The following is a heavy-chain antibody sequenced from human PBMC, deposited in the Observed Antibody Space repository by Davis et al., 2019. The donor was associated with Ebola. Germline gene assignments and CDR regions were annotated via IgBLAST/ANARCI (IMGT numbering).Heavy chain of an antibody. CDR2: INHSGST. J-gene: IGHJ5*02. CDR3: ARQCDDQYSSSWFVSEHWFDP. V-gene: IGHV4-34*01. CDR1: GGSLSGYY. Sequence: PGGSLKLSCGVYGGSLSGYYWSWIRQPPGKGLEWIGEINHSGSTNYNTSLKSRVTISVDTSKKQFSLKLSSVTAADTAVYYCARQCDDQYSSSWFVSEHWFDPWGQGTLVTVSS. D-gene: IGHD6-13*01.